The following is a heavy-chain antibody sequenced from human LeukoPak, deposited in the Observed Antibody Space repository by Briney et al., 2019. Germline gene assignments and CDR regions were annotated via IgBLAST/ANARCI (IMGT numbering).Heavy chain of an antibody. CDR1: GFTFSSYA. V-gene: IGHV3-23*01. CDR2: ISGSGGST. Sequence: QTGGSLRLSCAASGFTFSSYAMSWVRQAPGKGLEWVSAISGSGGSTYYADSVKGPFTISRDNSKNTLYLQMNSLRAEDTAVYYCAKDWSGYDAFDIWGQGTMVTVSS. J-gene: IGHJ3*02. CDR3: AKDWSGYDAFDI. D-gene: IGHD3-3*01.